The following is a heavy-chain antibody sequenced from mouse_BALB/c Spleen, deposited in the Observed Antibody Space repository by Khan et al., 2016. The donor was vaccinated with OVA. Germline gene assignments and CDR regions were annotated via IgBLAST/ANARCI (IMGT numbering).Heavy chain of an antibody. CDR3: ARQPYYHYNIMDY. Sequence: VQLQESGPGLAAPSQSLSITCTISGFSLTTYGVHWVRQPPGKGLEWLVVIWSDGTTNYNSALKSRLTITKDNSQRQVLLKMNSLQTDDTAIYFCARQPYYHYNIMDYWGQGTSVTVSS. CDR2: IWSDGTT. CDR1: GFSLTTYG. J-gene: IGHJ4*01. D-gene: IGHD2-10*01. V-gene: IGHV2-6-1*01.